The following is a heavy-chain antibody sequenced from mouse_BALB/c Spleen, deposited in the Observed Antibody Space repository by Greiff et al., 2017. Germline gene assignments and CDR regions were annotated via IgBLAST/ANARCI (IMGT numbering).Heavy chain of an antibody. Sequence: EVKLVESGGGLVQPGGSRKLSCAASGFTFSSFGMHWVRQAPEKGLEWVAYISSGSSTIYYADTVKGRFTISRDNPKNTLFLQMTSLRSEDTAMYYCAREWDEGFAYWGQGTLVTVSA. J-gene: IGHJ3*01. D-gene: IGHD4-1*01. V-gene: IGHV5-17*02. CDR1: GFTFSSFG. CDR3: AREWDEGFAY. CDR2: ISSGSSTI.